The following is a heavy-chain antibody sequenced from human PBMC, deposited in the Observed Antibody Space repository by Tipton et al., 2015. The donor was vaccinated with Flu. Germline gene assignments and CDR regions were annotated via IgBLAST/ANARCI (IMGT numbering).Heavy chain of an antibody. CDR2: VHRTGSP. CDR1: GDSIGSGYF. J-gene: IGHJ5*02. V-gene: IGHV4-38-2*01. D-gene: IGHD4-11*01. Sequence: TLSLTCSVSGDSIGSGYFWGWIRQPPGKGLEWIGNVHRTGSPYYNPSLRSRVIMTVDGAKNQFSLRLTSVTATDTAVYYCVRRDYSNYVSEPKNWFDPWDPGTLVTVSS. CDR3: VRRDYSNYVSEPKNWFDP.